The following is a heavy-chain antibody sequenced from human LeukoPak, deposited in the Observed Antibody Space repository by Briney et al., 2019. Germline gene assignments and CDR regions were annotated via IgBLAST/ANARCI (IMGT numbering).Heavy chain of an antibody. D-gene: IGHD3-22*01. CDR2: ISYDGSNK. CDR1: GFTFSSYA. J-gene: IGHJ6*02. Sequence: GGSLRLSCAASGFTFSSYAMHWVRQAPGKGLEWVAVISYDGSNKYYADSVKGRFTISRDNSKNTLYLQMNSLRAEDTAVYYCARVSTPTPKDYYDSSGYYLGRGMDVWGQGTTVTVSS. V-gene: IGHV3-30*04. CDR3: ARVSTPTPKDYYDSSGYYLGRGMDV.